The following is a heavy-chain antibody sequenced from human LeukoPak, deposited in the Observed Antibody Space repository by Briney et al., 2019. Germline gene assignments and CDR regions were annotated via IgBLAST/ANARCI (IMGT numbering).Heavy chain of an antibody. D-gene: IGHD2-15*01. CDR1: GGSNSSSSYY. V-gene: IGHV4-39*07. J-gene: IGHJ3*02. Sequence: PSETLSLTCTVSGGSNSSSSYYWGWIRQPPGKGLEWIGSIYYSGSTYYNPSLKSRVTISVDTSKNQFSLKLSSVTAADTAVYYCAYCSGGSCSAPFDIWGQGTMVTVSS. CDR2: IYYSGST. CDR3: AYCSGGSCSAPFDI.